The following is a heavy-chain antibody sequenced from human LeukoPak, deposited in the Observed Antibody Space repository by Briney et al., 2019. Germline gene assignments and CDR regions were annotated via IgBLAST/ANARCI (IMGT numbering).Heavy chain of an antibody. CDR2: ISYDGSNK. D-gene: IGHD6-6*01. J-gene: IGHJ4*02. CDR1: GFTFSSYA. Sequence: GRSLRLSCAASGFTFSSYAMHWVRQAPGKGLEWVAVISYDGSNKYYADSVKGRFTISRDNSKNTLYLQMNSLRAEDTAVYYCARDRVKSSSSQKGAFDYWGQGTLVTVSS. CDR3: ARDRVKSSSSQKGAFDY. V-gene: IGHV3-30-3*01.